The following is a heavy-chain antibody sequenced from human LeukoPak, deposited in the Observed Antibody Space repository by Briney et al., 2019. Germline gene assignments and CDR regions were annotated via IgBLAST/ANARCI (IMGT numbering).Heavy chain of an antibody. Sequence: ASVKVSCTASGYTFTSYAMHWVRQAPGQRLEWMGWINAGNGNTKYSQKFQVRVTITRDTSASTAYMELSSLRSADAAVYYCARRGVPAARSYFDYWGQGTLVTVSS. V-gene: IGHV1-3*01. CDR3: ARRGVPAARSYFDY. D-gene: IGHD2-2*01. J-gene: IGHJ4*02. CDR1: GYTFTSYA. CDR2: INAGNGNT.